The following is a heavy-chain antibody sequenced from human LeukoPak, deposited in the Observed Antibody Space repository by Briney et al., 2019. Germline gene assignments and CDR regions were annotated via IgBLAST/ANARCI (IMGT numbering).Heavy chain of an antibody. CDR2: IYCSGSA. CDR1: GGSLSSSSYY. J-gene: IGHJ6*03. D-gene: IGHD2/OR15-2a*01. Sequence: SETLSHTCTVSGGSLSSSSYYWGWIRQPPGKGLEWIGSIYCSGSAYYNPSLKSRVTISVDTSKNQSSLKLSSVTAADTAVYYCARINIHYYYTDVWGKGTTVTVSS. V-gene: IGHV4-39*07. CDR3: ARINIHYYYTDV.